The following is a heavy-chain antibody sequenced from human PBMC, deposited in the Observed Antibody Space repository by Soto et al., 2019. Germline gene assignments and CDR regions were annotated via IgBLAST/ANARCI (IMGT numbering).Heavy chain of an antibody. D-gene: IGHD1-7*01. CDR3: ARGVPNWNYPY. CDR1: GGTFSSYT. J-gene: IGHJ4*02. V-gene: IGHV1-69*02. CDR2: MIPILGIA. Sequence: QVQLVQSGAEVKKPGSSVKVSCKASGGTFSSYTISWVRQAPGQGLEWMGRMIPILGIANYAQKVQGRVTXTXXKPTSPAYMELRSLSSEDTAVYYCARGVPNWNYPYWGQGTLVTVSS.